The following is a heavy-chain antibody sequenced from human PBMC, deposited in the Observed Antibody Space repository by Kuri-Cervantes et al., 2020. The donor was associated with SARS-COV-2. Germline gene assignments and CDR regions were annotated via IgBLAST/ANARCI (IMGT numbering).Heavy chain of an antibody. Sequence: GGSLRLSCAASGFTFSSYGMHWVRQAPGQGLEWMGIINPSGGSTSYAQKFQGRVTMTRDTSTSTVYMELSSLRSEDTAVYYCARGQGTNGVHYGMDVWGQGTTVTVSS. J-gene: IGHJ6*02. V-gene: IGHV1-46*01. CDR3: ARGQGTNGVHYGMDV. CDR2: INPSGGST. D-gene: IGHD2-8*01. CDR1: GFTFSSYG.